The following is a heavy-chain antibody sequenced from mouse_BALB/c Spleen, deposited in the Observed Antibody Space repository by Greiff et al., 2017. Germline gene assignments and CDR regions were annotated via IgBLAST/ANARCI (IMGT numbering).Heavy chain of an antibody. CDR2: IDPSDSYT. Sequence: QVQLQQPGAELVKPGASVKLSCKASGYTFTSYWMHWVKQRPGQGLEWIGEIDPSDSYTNYNQKFKGKATLIVDKSSSTAYMQLSSLTSEDSAVYYCARNGRYDDIYFDYWGQGTTLTVSS. CDR1: GYTFTSYW. V-gene: IGHV1-69*02. D-gene: IGHD2-14*01. CDR3: ARNGRYDDIYFDY. J-gene: IGHJ2*01.